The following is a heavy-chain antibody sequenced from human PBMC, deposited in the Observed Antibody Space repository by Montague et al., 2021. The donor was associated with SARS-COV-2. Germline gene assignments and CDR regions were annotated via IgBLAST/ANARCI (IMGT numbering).Heavy chain of an antibody. CDR3: ARLGDMAITPPVH. CDR1: GDSLHRSAYY. V-gene: IGHV4-39*01. CDR2: VYYGTT. J-gene: IGHJ4*02. Sequence: SETLSLTCAVSGDSLHRSAYYWGWFRRPPGKGLEWDASVYYGTTNYNRSLKSGVIISVDTSTNQFSLVLYAVTAADSAVYCCARLGDMAITPPVHWGQGTLVTVSS. D-gene: IGHD1-14*01.